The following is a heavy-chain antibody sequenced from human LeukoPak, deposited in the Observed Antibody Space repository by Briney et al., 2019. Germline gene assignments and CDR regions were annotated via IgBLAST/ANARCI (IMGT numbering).Heavy chain of an antibody. CDR1: GGSFSGYY. J-gene: IGHJ3*02. CDR2: IYYSGST. Sequence: SQTLSLTCAVYGGSFSGYYWSWIRQPPGKGLEWIGYIYYSGSTHYNPSLKSRDTISVDTSKNQFSLKLSSVTAADTAVYYCAREPRRAQRYCYDSSGYLGAFDIWGQGTMVTVSS. D-gene: IGHD3-22*01. CDR3: AREPRRAQRYCYDSSGYLGAFDI. V-gene: IGHV4-59*01.